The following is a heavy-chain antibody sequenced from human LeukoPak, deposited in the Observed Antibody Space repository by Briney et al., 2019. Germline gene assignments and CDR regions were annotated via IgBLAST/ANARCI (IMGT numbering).Heavy chain of an antibody. J-gene: IGHJ4*02. CDR1: IFTFSDYS. CDR3: VRDYD. D-gene: IGHD3-16*01. V-gene: IGHV3-21*01. CDR2: IGGIGTYI. Sequence: TPGGSLRLSCAASIFTFSDYSINWVRQAPGKGLEWVSSIGGIGTYIYYADSVKGRFTISRDNAKNSLFLQMNGLRAEDTAVYYCVRDYDWGQGTLVTVSS.